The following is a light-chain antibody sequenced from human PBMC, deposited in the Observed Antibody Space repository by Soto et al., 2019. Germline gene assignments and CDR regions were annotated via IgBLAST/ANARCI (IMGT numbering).Light chain of an antibody. Sequence: DIQMTQSPSTLSASIGDRVTVTCRASQSISSWLAWYQQKPGKAPKVLIYDASRLESGVPSRFSGSRSGTEFTLTISSLQHDDFATYYCQQYNNYLRTFGQGTKV. CDR2: DAS. J-gene: IGKJ1*01. CDR3: QQYNNYLRT. V-gene: IGKV1-5*01. CDR1: QSISSW.